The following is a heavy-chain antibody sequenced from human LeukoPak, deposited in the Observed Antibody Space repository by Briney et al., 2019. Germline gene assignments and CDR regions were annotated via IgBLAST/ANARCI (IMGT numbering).Heavy chain of an antibody. CDR1: AFTFSSYR. J-gene: IGHJ4*02. CDR2: ISINSSFI. Sequence: AGSLRLSCAASAFTFSSYRMKWDRQAQGKGREWVLSISINSSFIYYADSAKGRFTISRDNAKNSLYLQMNRRIAEDTAVYYCATDLLIGSGWFDYWGQGTLVTVSS. D-gene: IGHD6-19*01. V-gene: IGHV3-21*01. CDR3: ATDLLIGSGWFDY.